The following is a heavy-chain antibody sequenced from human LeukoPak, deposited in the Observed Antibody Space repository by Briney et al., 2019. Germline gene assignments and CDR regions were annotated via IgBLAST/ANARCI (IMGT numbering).Heavy chain of an antibody. CDR1: GGSVSSATNY. CDR3: ASSQYPIAAADNWFDP. V-gene: IGHV4-39*01. D-gene: IGHD6-13*01. Sequence: PSETLSLTCTVSGGSVSSATNYWGWIRRPPGKGLEWIGTVYSSGTTYYNPSLKSRLTMSVDTSKNQFSLRLRSVTAADTAVYYCASSQYPIAAADNWFDPWGQGSLVIVSS. J-gene: IGHJ5*02. CDR2: VYSSGTT.